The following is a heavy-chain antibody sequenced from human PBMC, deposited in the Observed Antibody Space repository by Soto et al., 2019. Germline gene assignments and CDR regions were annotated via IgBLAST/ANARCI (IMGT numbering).Heavy chain of an antibody. CDR1: GYAFTTYG. D-gene: IGHD1-1*01. CDR2: ISAHNGNT. J-gene: IGHJ4*02. Sequence: QVHLVQSGAEVKKPWASVKVSCQGSGYAFTTYGITWVRQAPGQGLEWMGWISAHNGNTNYAQKLQGRVTVTRDTSTSTAYMELRSLRYDDTAVYYCARGRYGDYWGQGALVTVSS. CDR3: ARGRYGDY. V-gene: IGHV1-18*01.